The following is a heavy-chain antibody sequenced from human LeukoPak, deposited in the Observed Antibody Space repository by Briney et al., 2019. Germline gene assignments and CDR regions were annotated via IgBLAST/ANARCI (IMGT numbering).Heavy chain of an antibody. V-gene: IGHV4-34*01. D-gene: IGHD2-15*01. Sequence: PSETLSLTCTVSGGSFSGYLWSWIRQPPGKGLEWIGEINYNGEITNYNPSLKSRATLSVDTSTNQFSLKLTSVTAADTAVYYCATRKTVVTDPSGNGLTHWGQGTLVTVSS. CDR1: GGSFSGYL. J-gene: IGHJ4*02. CDR3: ATRKTVVTDPSGNGLTH. CDR2: INYNGEIT.